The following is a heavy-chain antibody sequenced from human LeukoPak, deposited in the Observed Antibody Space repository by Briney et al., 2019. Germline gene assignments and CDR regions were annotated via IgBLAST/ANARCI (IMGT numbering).Heavy chain of an antibody. CDR3: ARDHFLDTAMVPLGY. J-gene: IGHJ4*02. D-gene: IGHD5-18*01. Sequence: PSETLSLTCAVSGGSISSSNWWSWVRQPPGKGLEWIGEIYHSGSTNYNPSLKSRVTISVDKSKNQFSLKLSSVTAADTAVYYCARDHFLDTAMVPLGYWGQGTLVTVSS. CDR2: IYHSGST. V-gene: IGHV4-4*02. CDR1: GGSISSSNW.